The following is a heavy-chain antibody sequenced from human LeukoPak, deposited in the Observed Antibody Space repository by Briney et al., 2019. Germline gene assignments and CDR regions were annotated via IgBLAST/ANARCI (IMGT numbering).Heavy chain of an antibody. D-gene: IGHD2-15*01. CDR3: ARDIGNHFGGLDHYYYDY. CDR2: INHSGST. V-gene: IGHV4-34*01. CDR1: GGSFSGYY. J-gene: IGHJ4*02. Sequence: SETLSLTCAVYGGSFSGYYWSWIRQPPGKGLEWIGEINHSGSTNYNPSLKSRVTISVDTSKNQFSLKLSSVTAADAAVYYCARDIGNHFGGLDHYYYDYWGPGTLVTVSS.